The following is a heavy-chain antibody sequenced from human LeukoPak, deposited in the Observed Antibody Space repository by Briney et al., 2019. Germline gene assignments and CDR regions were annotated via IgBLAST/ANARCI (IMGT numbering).Heavy chain of an antibody. Sequence: ASVKVSCKASGYTFTGYYIHWVRQAPGQGLEWMGWINPNGGGTNYVQKFQGRVTMTRYTSITTAYMELSRLRSDDTAAYYCARGGYSSGPGIVTYWGQGTLVTVSS. V-gene: IGHV1-2*02. CDR1: GYTFTGYY. CDR3: ARGGYSSGPGIVTY. J-gene: IGHJ4*02. CDR2: INPNGGGT. D-gene: IGHD5-18*01.